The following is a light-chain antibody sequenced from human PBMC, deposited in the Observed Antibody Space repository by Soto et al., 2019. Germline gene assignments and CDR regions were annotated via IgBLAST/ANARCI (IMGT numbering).Light chain of an antibody. Sequence: DVVMTQTPLSLSFSPVQPASISFNSIHSLLHITGETFLFWYLQKPGQSPQLLIYEVSTRVSGVPDRFSGSGSGTDFTLEISRVETDDVGIYYCMQSTQLPPTFGQGTRLEI. V-gene: IGKV2D-29*02. J-gene: IGKJ5*01. CDR1: HSLLHITGETF. CDR3: MQSTQLPPT. CDR2: EVS.